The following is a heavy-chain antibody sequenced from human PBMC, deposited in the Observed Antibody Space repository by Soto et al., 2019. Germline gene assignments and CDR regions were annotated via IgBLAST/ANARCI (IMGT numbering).Heavy chain of an antibody. CDR3: ASHLVMAGTRGFDH. CDR1: SGSVFSSNW. D-gene: IGHD6-19*01. CDR2: TRNSGGA. J-gene: IGHJ4*02. V-gene: IGHV4-4*02. Sequence: QVQLQESGPGLVKPSGTPSLTCAVSSGSVFSSNWWSWVRLPPGKGLEWIGETRNSGGANYNPSLKSRVTITVDRSRNLIFLELSSVTAADTAVYYCASHLVMAGTRGFDHWGLGTLVTVSS.